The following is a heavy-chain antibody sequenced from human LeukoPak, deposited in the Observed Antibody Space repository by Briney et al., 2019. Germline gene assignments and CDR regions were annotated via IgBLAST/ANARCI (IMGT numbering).Heavy chain of an antibody. CDR3: ARSQGYSYGSSY. CDR1: GGSFGRYA. J-gene: IGHJ4*02. Sequence: ASVKVSCKAPGGSFGRYAISWVRQAPGQGLEWMGGIVPILGTANYAQKFQGRVTITADDSTGTAYMELTSLRSADTAVYYCARSQGYSYGSSYWGQGTLVTVSS. CDR2: IVPILGTA. V-gene: IGHV1-69*13. D-gene: IGHD5-18*01.